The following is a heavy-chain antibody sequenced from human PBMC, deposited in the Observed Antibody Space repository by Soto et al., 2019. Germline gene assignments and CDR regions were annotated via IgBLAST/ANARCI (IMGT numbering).Heavy chain of an antibody. D-gene: IGHD4-17*01. J-gene: IGHJ6*02. Sequence: QVQLVESGGGVVQPGRSLRLSCAASGFTFSSYAMHWVRQAPGKGLEWVAVISYDGSNKYYADSVKGRFTISRDNSKNTLYLQMNSLRAEDTAVYYCARSIPRSQSYGDYYYYGMDVWGQGTTVTVSS. V-gene: IGHV3-30-3*01. CDR3: ARSIPRSQSYGDYYYYGMDV. CDR2: ISYDGSNK. CDR1: GFTFSSYA.